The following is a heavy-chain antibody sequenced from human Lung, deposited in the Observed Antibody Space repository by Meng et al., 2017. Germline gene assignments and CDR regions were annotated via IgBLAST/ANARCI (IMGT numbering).Heavy chain of an antibody. Sequence: QVEPVAAGPEVKKPGASVKLSCKPSGYTFAAYWIHWLRQAPGQGLEWMGRIDPNNDHTQYAQNFQGRVTMTSDTSISTVYMELNGLRSDDTAVYYCARDEDLSAAGKLFGDYWRQGTLVTVSS. CDR2: IDPNNDHT. CDR1: GYTFAAYW. V-gene: IGHV1-2*06. CDR3: ARDEDLSAAGKLFGDY. D-gene: IGHD6-13*01. J-gene: IGHJ4*02.